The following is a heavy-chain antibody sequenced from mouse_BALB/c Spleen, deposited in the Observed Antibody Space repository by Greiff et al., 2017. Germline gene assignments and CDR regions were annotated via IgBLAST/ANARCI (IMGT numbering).Heavy chain of an antibody. V-gene: IGHV1S137*01. CDR2: ISTYYGDA. CDR1: GYTFTDYA. Sequence: VQLQESGAELVRPGVSVKISCKGSGYTFTDYAMHWVKQSHAKSLEWIGVISTYYGDASYNQKFKGKATMTVDKSSSTAYMELARLTSEDSAIYYCAREGVYWGQGTTLTVSS. CDR3: AREGVY. J-gene: IGHJ2*01.